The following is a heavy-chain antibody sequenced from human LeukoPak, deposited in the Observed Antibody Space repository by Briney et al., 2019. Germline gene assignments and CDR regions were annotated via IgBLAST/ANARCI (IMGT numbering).Heavy chain of an antibody. CDR2: IYNSGST. CDR3: ARQHYYYGLDV. J-gene: IGHJ6*02. Sequence: SETLSLACTVSGGSISSSTYYWGWIRQPPGKGLEWIGSIYNSGSTYYNPSLKSRVTISVDTSKNQFSLKLNSVTAADTAVYYCARQHYYYGLDVWGQGTTVTVSS. V-gene: IGHV4-39*01. CDR1: GGSISSSTYY.